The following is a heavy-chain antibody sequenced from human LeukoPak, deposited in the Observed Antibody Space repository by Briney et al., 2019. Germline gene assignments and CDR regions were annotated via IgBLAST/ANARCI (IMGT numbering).Heavy chain of an antibody. V-gene: IGHV4-4*02. D-gene: IGHD3-22*01. CDR3: ARLGYYYDSSGYMGFDY. CDR1: GGSISSSNW. CDR2: IYHSGST. J-gene: IGHJ4*02. Sequence: SETLSLTCAVSGGSISSSNWWSWVRQPPGKGLEWIGEIYHSGSTNYNPSLKSRVTISVDKSKNQFSLKLSSVTAADTAVYYCARLGYYYDSSGYMGFDYWGQGTLVTVSS.